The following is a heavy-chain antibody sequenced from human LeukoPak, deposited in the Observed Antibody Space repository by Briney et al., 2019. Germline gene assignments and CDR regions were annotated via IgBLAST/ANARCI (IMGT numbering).Heavy chain of an antibody. CDR3: ARGYRRIYREFDP. V-gene: IGHV4-38-2*02. CDR1: GYSITSGYY. D-gene: IGHD2-21*01. J-gene: IGHJ5*02. CDR2: ISHSGST. Sequence: SETLSLTCTVSGYSITSGYYWGWIRQSPGKGLEWIGSISHSGSTNYNPSLKSRVTISVDTSKNQFSLKLSSVTAADTAVYYCARGYRRIYREFDPWGQGTLVTVSS.